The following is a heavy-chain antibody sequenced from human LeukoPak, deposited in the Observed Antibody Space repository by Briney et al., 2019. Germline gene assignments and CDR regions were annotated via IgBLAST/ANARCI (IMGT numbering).Heavy chain of an antibody. CDR2: ITRSSSAR. D-gene: IGHD1-26*01. CDR3: ATQWELHPAF. V-gene: IGHV3-48*01. Sequence: PGGSLRLSCAASGFTFSSYSMNWVRQAPGKGLEWVSYITRSSSARYYADAVKGRFTISRDNAKNSLYLQMNSLRAEDTAVYYCATQWELHPAFWGQEPWSPSPQ. J-gene: IGHJ4*01. CDR1: GFTFSSYS.